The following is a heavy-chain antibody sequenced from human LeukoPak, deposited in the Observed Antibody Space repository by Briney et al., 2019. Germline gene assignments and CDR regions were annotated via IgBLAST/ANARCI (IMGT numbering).Heavy chain of an antibody. V-gene: IGHV6-1*01. Sequence: SQTLSFTCAISGDSVSSNSAAWNWIRQSPSRGLEWLGRTYYRSKWYNDYAVPVKSRITINPDTSKNQFSLQLNSVTPEDTAVYYCARAHGGIAARPRGYFDYWGQGTLVTVSS. J-gene: IGHJ4*02. CDR3: ARAHGGIAARPRGYFDY. CDR2: TYYRSKWYN. CDR1: GDSVSSNSAA. D-gene: IGHD6-6*01.